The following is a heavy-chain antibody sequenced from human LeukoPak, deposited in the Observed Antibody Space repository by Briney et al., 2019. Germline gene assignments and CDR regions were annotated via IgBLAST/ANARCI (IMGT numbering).Heavy chain of an antibody. V-gene: IGHV1-46*01. CDR2: INPSGGST. D-gene: IGHD1-26*01. CDR3: ARGAYGWWELQFNWFDP. J-gene: IGHJ5*02. Sequence: GASVKVSCKASGYTFTSYYMHWVRQAPGQGLEWMGIINPSGGSTSYAQKFQGRVTMTRDTSTSTVYMELSSLRSEDTAVYYCARGAYGWWELQFNWFDPWGQGTLVTVSS. CDR1: GYTFTSYY.